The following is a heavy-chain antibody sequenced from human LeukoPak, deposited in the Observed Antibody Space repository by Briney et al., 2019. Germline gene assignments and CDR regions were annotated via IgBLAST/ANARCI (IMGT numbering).Heavy chain of an antibody. J-gene: IGHJ4*02. V-gene: IGHV3-48*04. D-gene: IGHD6-19*01. CDR1: GFDFSTYS. Sequence: PGGSLRLSCAASGFDFSTYSIDWVRQAPGKGLEWVSYISSSSSNIYHADSVKGRFTFSRDNAKNSLHLQMNSLRAEDTAVYYCARVGRSGWTVDYWGQGTLVTVSS. CDR3: ARVGRSGWTVDY. CDR2: ISSSSSNI.